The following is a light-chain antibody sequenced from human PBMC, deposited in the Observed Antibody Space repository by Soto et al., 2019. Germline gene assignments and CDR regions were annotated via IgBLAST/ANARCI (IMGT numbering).Light chain of an antibody. CDR3: HQYYKWPLT. Sequence: EIVMTQSPATLSVSPGKRATLSCRASQSVSSYLAWYQQKPGQAPRLLIYGASTRATGIPARFSGSGSGTDFTLTISSLLSEDFAVYYCHQYYKWPLTFGGGTKVDIK. CDR2: GAS. J-gene: IGKJ4*01. CDR1: QSVSSY. V-gene: IGKV3-15*01.